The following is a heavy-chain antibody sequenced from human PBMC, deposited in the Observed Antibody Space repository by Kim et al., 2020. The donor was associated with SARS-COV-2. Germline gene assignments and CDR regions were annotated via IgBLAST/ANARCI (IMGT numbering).Heavy chain of an antibody. CDR1: GFTFSSYS. D-gene: IGHD3-22*01. V-gene: IGHV3-21*01. Sequence: GGSLRLSCAASGFTFSSYSMNWVRQAPGKGLEWVSSISSSSSYIYYADSVKGRFTISRDNAKNSLYLQMNSLRAEDTAVYYCARDRGYYDSSAYYYQVNGMDVWGQGTTVTVSS. CDR3: ARDRGYYDSSAYYYQVNGMDV. J-gene: IGHJ6*02. CDR2: ISSSSSYI.